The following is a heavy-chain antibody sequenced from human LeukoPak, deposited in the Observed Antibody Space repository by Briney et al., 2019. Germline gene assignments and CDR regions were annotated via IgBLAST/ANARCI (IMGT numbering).Heavy chain of an antibody. D-gene: IGHD6-19*01. CDR2: INPSGGST. CDR1: GYTFTSYY. CDR3: ARGGGAAVAGFAHDY. V-gene: IGHV1-46*01. Sequence: ASVKVSCKASGYTFTSYYMHWVRQAPGQGLGWMGIINPSGGSTSYAQKFQGRVTMTRDTSTSTVYMELSSLRSEDTAVYYCARGGGAAVAGFAHDYWGQGTLVTVSS. J-gene: IGHJ4*02.